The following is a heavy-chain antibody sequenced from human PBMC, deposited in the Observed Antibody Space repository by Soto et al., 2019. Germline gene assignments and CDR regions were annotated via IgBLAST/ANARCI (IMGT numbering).Heavy chain of an antibody. CDR2: IIPILGIA. V-gene: IGHV1-69*02. D-gene: IGHD2-2*01. CDR1: GGTFSRYT. J-gene: IGHJ6*02. Sequence: QVQLVQSGAEVKKPGSSVKVSCKASGGTFSRYTISWVRQAPGQGLEWLGRIIPILGIANYAQKFQGRVTITADKSTSTAYMERSSLRSEDTAVYYCARGEGCSSTSCYSDYYYYGMDVWGQGTTGTVSS. CDR3: ARGEGCSSTSCYSDYYYYGMDV.